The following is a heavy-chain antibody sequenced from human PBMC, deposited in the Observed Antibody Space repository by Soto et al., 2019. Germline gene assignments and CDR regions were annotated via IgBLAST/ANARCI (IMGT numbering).Heavy chain of an antibody. CDR1: GGTFSSYA. V-gene: IGHV1-69*13. CDR2: IVPIVDTS. CDR3: VRVVAIPGYFDY. Sequence: ASVKVSCKTSGGTFSSYAISWVRQAPGQGLEWMGGIVPIVDTSTYAQKFQGRVTITADESTSTAYMELSSLRSDDTAIYYCVRVVAIPGYFDYWGQGTLVTVSS. D-gene: IGHD2-15*01. J-gene: IGHJ4*02.